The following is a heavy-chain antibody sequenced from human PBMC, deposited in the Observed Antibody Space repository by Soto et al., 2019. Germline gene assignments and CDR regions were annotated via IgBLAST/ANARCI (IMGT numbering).Heavy chain of an antibody. J-gene: IGHJ3*02. D-gene: IGHD3-22*01. CDR2: IYYSGST. CDR3: ARVGISGFLPYIAFDI. CDR1: GGSISSSSYY. Sequence: SETLSLTCTVSGGSISSSSYYWGWIRQPPGKGLEWIGSIYYSGSTYYNPSLKSRVTISVDTSKNQFSLKLSSVTAADTAVYYCARVGISGFLPYIAFDIWGQGTMVTVS. V-gene: IGHV4-39*01.